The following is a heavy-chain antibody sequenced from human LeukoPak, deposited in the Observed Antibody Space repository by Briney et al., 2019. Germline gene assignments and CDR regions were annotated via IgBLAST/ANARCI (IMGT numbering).Heavy chain of an antibody. J-gene: IGHJ6*04. CDR1: GGSFSGYY. CDR2: INHSGST. CDR3: AKKPFYYCSGRGMER. V-gene: IGHV4-34*01. D-gene: IGHD3-10*01. Sequence: KASETLSLTCAVYGGSFSGYYWSWIRQPPGKGLEWIGEINHSGSTNYNPSLKSRVTISVDTSKNQFSLKLSSVTAADTAVYYCAKKPFYYCSGRGMERLGKGTTVTVSS.